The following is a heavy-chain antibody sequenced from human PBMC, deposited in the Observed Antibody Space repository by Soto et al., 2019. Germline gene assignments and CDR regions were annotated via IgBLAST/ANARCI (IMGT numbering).Heavy chain of an antibody. CDR3: ARDYGGLFDY. CDR1: GGTFSSYT. CDR2: IIPILGIA. V-gene: IGHV1-69*08. Sequence: QVQLVQSGAEVKKPGSPVKVSCKASGGTFSSYTISWVRQAPGQGLEWMGRIIPILGIANYAQKFQGRVTITADKSTSAAYMELSSLRSEDTAVYYCARDYGGLFDYWGQGTLVTVSS. J-gene: IGHJ4*02. D-gene: IGHD4-17*01.